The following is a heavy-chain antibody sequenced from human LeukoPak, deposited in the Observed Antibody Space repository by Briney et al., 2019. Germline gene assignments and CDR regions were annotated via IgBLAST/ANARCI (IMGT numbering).Heavy chain of an antibody. V-gene: IGHV4-38-2*02. Sequence: SETLSLTCTLSTYSIESVYFWGWLRQTPGKGLGWIDTFHRPDITHYNPSLERRATISLDPSRNHFSLTLKSVTAADTAVDYCAREGGHQLFYPSWTHTGHFDFWGQGIVVTVSS. CDR2: FHRPDIT. CDR1: TYSIESVYF. CDR3: AREGGHQLFYPSWTHTGHFDF. D-gene: IGHD2-8*02. J-gene: IGHJ4*02.